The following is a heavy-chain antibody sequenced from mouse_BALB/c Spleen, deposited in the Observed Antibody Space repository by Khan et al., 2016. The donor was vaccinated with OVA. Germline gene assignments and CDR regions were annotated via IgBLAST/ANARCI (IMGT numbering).Heavy chain of an antibody. CDR1: AYSITSDYA. V-gene: IGHV3-2*02. D-gene: IGHD2-5*01. J-gene: IGHJ2*01. CDR3: ACTRFYYRNYDFDY. CDR2: ISYSGST. Sequence: EVQLEESGPGLVKPSQSLSLTCTVTAYSITSDYAWTWIRKFPGNKLEWMGYISYSGSTSYHPSLKSRISITPDTSKNQFFLQVITVTTEDTATYYCACTRFYYRNYDFDYWGQGTTLTVSS.